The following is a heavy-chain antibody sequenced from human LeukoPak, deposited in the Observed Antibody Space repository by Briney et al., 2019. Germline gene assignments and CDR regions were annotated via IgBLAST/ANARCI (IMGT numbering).Heavy chain of an antibody. Sequence: GGSLRLSCAASGFTFNNYAMSWVRQAPGKGLEWASAVSDDGGNTYYADSVKGRFTISRDNSKNTLYLQMDSLRAEDTAVYFCAKRVPYSSSSVYFDYWGQGTLVTVSS. CDR2: VSDDGGNT. J-gene: IGHJ4*02. CDR1: GFTFNNYA. D-gene: IGHD6-6*01. CDR3: AKRVPYSSSSVYFDY. V-gene: IGHV3-23*01.